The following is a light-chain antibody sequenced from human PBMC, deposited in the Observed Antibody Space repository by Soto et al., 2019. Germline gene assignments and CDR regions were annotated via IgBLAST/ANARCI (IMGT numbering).Light chain of an antibody. Sequence: QSVLTQSPSASASLGASVKLTCTLSSGHRHYAIAWHQQQPEKGPRYLMKVNSGGSHIKGDGIPDRFSGSSSGAERYLFISSLQSEDEADYYCQTWGTGSAIVVFGGGTQLTVL. CDR1: SGHRHYA. J-gene: IGLJ7*01. CDR3: QTWGTGSAIVV. V-gene: IGLV4-69*01. CDR2: VNSGGSH.